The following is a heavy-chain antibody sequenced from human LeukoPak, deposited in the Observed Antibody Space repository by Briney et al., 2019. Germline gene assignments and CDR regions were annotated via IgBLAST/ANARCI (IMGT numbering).Heavy chain of an antibody. J-gene: IGHJ4*02. CDR1: GGTFSSYA. D-gene: IGHD3-22*01. CDR2: IIPIFGTA. CDR3: ARSPIHYYDSSGYAALDY. V-gene: IGHV1-69*05. Sequence: SVKVSCKASGGTFSSYAISWVRQALGQGLEWMGGIIPIFGTANYAQKFQGRVTITTDESTSTAYMELSSLRSEDTAVYYCARSPIHYYDSSGYAALDYWGQGTLVTVSS.